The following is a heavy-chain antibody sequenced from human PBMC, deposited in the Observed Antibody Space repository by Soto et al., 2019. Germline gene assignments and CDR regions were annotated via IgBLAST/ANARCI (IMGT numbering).Heavy chain of an antibody. CDR2: IYYSGST. D-gene: IGHD3-16*02. J-gene: IGHJ5*02. V-gene: IGHV4-31*03. CDR1: GGSISSGGYY. CDR3: ARDRGYDYVWGSYRRNWFDP. Sequence: QVQLQESGPGLVKPSQTLSLTCTVSGGSISSGGYYWSWIRQHPGKGLEWIGYIYYSGSTYYNPSLKSRVTISVDTSKNQFSLKLSSVTAADTAVYYCARDRGYDYVWGSYRRNWFDPWGQGTLVTVSS.